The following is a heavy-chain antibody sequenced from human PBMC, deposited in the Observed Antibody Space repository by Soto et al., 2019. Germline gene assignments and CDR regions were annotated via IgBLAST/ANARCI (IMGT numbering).Heavy chain of an antibody. CDR2: MSYSGIA. D-gene: IGHD1-7*01. CDR1: GVSISSGSYY. J-gene: IGHJ4*02. V-gene: IGHV4-30-4*01. CDR3: ATMGTPATGLYYFDN. Sequence: QVQLQESGPGLVKPSQTLSLTCTVSGVSISSGSYYWSWIRQPPGKGLEWIGFMSYSGIASYNASLKSRIIMSVDTSKSQFSLSLSFVTAADTAVYYCATMGTPATGLYYFDNWGQGTLVTVSS.